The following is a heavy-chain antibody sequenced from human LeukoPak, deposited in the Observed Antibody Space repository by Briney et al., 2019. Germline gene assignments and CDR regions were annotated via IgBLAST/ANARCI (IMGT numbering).Heavy chain of an antibody. CDR1: GYSFTSYW. CDR2: IYPGDSDT. J-gene: IGHJ4*02. CDR3: ASGSSSWYERAYPDY. D-gene: IGHD6-13*01. Sequence: VESVKISCKGSGYSFTSYWIGWVRQMPGKGLEWMGIIYPGDSDTRYSPSFQGQVTISADKSISTAYLQWSSLKACDTAMYYCASGSSSWYERAYPDYWGQGTLVTVSS. V-gene: IGHV5-51*01.